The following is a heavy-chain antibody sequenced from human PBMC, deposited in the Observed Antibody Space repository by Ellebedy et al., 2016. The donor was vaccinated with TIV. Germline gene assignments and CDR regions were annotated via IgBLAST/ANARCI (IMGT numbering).Heavy chain of an antibody. D-gene: IGHD6-19*01. Sequence: AASVKVSCKASGYIFTNYAIHWVRQAPGQRLEWMGWINAGNGNTKYLQKFQGRVTITRDTSARTVYMELSSLRSEDTAVYYCARDLDSSGWRHDAFDNWGQGTMVTVSS. V-gene: IGHV1-3*01. J-gene: IGHJ3*02. CDR1: GYIFTNYA. CDR3: ARDLDSSGWRHDAFDN. CDR2: INAGNGNT.